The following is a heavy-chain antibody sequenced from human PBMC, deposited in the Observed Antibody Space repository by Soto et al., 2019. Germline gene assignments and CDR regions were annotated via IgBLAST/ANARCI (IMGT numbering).Heavy chain of an antibody. V-gene: IGHV3-23*01. Sequence: EVQLLESGGGLVQPGGSLRLSCAASGFTFSSYAMSWVRQAPGKGLEWVSAISGSGGSTYYADSVKGRFTISRDNSKNTLYLQMNILRAEDTAVYYCAKDGDYYDSSGYYFDYWGQGTLVTVSS. D-gene: IGHD3-22*01. CDR2: ISGSGGST. CDR1: GFTFSSYA. J-gene: IGHJ4*02. CDR3: AKDGDYYDSSGYYFDY.